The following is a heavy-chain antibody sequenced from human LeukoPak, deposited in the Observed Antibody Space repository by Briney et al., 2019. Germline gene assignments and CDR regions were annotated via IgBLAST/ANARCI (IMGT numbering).Heavy chain of an antibody. V-gene: IGHV1-69*05. CDR3: ARGGGGYDFWSGNNWFDP. CDR1: GGTFSSYA. Sequence: SVKVSCKASGGTFSSYAISWVRQAPGQGLEWMGGIIPIFGTANYAQKFQGRVTITTDESTSTAYMELSSLRSEDTAVYYCARGGGGYDFWSGNNWFDPWGQGTLVTVSS. J-gene: IGHJ5*02. CDR2: IIPIFGTA. D-gene: IGHD3-3*01.